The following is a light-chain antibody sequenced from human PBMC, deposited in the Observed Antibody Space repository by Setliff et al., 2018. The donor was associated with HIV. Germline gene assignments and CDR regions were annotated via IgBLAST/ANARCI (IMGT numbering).Light chain of an antibody. CDR2: EIS. Sequence: QSALAQPASVSGSPGQSITISCTGTSSDIGSYILVSWYQQHPGRAPKLIVYEISKRPSGVSNRFSGSKSGNTASLTISGLRAEDEADYYCSSYTISNSFVFGTGTKVTVL. J-gene: IGLJ1*01. CDR1: SSDIGSYIL. CDR3: SSYTISNSFV. V-gene: IGLV2-23*02.